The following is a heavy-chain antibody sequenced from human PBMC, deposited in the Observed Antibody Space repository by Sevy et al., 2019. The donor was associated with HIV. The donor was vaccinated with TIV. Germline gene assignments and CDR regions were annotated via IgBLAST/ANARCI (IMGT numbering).Heavy chain of an antibody. CDR1: GYIFSDYN. D-gene: IGHD1-1*01. Sequence: ASVKVSCKSTGYIFSDYNMHWVWQAPGQGLEWMALINPKSGDTIYAQRFRGRVSMTRDTSMSTAYMELSGLTSDDTAVYYCVRESTTAPKTLLSFDIWGQGTMVTVSS. V-gene: IGHV1-2*06. J-gene: IGHJ3*02. CDR2: INPKSGDT. CDR3: VRESTTAPKTLLSFDI.